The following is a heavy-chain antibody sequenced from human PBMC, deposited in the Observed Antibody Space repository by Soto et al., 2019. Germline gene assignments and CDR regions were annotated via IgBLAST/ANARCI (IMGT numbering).Heavy chain of an antibody. CDR2: INPNSGGT. J-gene: IGHJ3*02. CDR3: AITTNEGGNDAFDI. Sequence: ASVNVSCKASGYTFTGYYMHWVRQAPGQGLEWMGWINPNSGGTNYAQKFQGWVTMTRDTSISTAYMELSRLRSDDTAVYYCAITTNEGGNDAFDIWGQGTMVTVSS. D-gene: IGHD3-16*01. V-gene: IGHV1-2*04. CDR1: GYTFTGYY.